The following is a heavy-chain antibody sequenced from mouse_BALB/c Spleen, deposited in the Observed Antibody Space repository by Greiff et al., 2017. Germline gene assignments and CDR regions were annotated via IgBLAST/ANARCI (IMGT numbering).Heavy chain of an antibody. D-gene: IGHD2-1*01. Sequence: VQRVESGPGLVAPSQSLSITCTVSGFSLTGSGVNWVGQPPGKGLEWLGMIWGDGSTDYNSAIKSRLSISKDNSKSQVFLKMNSLQTDDTASYYCAREGKDWYYDVRGAGTTVTVSS. CDR2: IWGDGST. V-gene: IGHV2-6-7*01. CDR1: GFSLTGSG. J-gene: IGHJ1*01. CDR3: AREGKDWYYDV.